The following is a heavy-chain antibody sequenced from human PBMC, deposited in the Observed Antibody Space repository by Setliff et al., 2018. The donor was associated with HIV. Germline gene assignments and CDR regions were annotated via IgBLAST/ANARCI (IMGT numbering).Heavy chain of an antibody. Sequence: SETLSLTCTVSGGSISDHYWSWIRQPPGKGLEWIGTIYHSGRTTYSPSLKSRLTISVDTSNNQFSLKLSSVIAADTAVYYCARVGYSRTSYAMDVWGQGTTVNRLL. CDR2: IYHSGRT. CDR3: ARVGYSRTSYAMDV. J-gene: IGHJ6*02. D-gene: IGHD5-12*01. CDR1: GGSISDHY. V-gene: IGHV4-59*11.